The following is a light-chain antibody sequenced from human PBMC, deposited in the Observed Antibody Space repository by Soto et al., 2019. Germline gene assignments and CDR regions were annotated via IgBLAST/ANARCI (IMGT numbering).Light chain of an antibody. CDR3: QQYDNLPTWT. CDR2: AAS. CDR1: RGIYTH. Sequence: DIQMTQSPSSLSASVGDRVTITCRASRGIYTHLAWYQQKPGNAPKLLIYAASTLQSGVPSRFSASGSGTDFTFTISSLQPEDIATYYCQQYDNLPTWTFGQGTKVEIK. V-gene: IGKV1-27*01. J-gene: IGKJ1*01.